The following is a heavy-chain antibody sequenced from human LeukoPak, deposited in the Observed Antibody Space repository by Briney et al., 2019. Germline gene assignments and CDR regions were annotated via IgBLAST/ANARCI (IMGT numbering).Heavy chain of an antibody. V-gene: IGHV3-48*03. D-gene: IGHD3-10*02. Sequence: GGSLRLSCAASGFTFSSYEMNWVRQAPGKGLEWVSYISSSGSTIYYADSVKGRFTISRDNAKNSLYLQMNSLRAEDTAVYYCAELGITMIGDVWGKGPRSPSPQ. CDR3: AELGITMIGDV. J-gene: IGHJ6*01. CDR1: GFTFSSYE. CDR2: ISSSGSTI.